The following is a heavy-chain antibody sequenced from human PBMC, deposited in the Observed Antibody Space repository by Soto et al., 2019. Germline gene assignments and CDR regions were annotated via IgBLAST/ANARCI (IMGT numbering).Heavy chain of an antibody. Sequence: ASVKVSCKASGYTFTSYGISWVRQAPGQGLEWMGWISAYNGNTNYAQKLQGRVTMTTDTSTSTAYMELRSLRSDDTAVYYCARDGLTSTYYYYHYGMDVWGQGTTVTVSS. V-gene: IGHV1-18*04. CDR2: ISAYNGNT. J-gene: IGHJ6*02. D-gene: IGHD3-16*01. CDR3: ARDGLTSTYYYYHYGMDV. CDR1: GYTFTSYG.